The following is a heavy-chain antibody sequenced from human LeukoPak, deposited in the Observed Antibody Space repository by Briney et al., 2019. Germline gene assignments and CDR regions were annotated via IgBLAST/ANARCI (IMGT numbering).Heavy chain of an antibody. Sequence: PSETLSLTCTVSGGSISSSSYYWGWIRQPPGKGLEWIGSIYYSGSTYCNPSLKSRVTISEDTSKNQFSLKLSSVTAADTAVYYCARHKYYYDSSGYYYYFDYWGQGTLVTVSS. V-gene: IGHV4-39*01. CDR3: ARHKYYYDSSGYYYYFDY. CDR1: GGSISSSSYY. CDR2: IYYSGST. D-gene: IGHD3-22*01. J-gene: IGHJ4*02.